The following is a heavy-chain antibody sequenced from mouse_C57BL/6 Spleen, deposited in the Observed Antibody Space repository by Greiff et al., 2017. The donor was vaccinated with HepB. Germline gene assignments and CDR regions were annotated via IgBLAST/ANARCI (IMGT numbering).Heavy chain of an antibody. CDR2: INYDGSST. D-gene: IGHD2-3*01. CDR1: GFTFSDYY. V-gene: IGHV5-16*01. Sequence: EVKLMESEGGLVQPGSSMKLSCTASGFTFSDYYMAWVRQVPEKGLEWVANINYDGSSTYYLDSLKSRFIISRDNAKNILYLQMSSLKSEDTATYYCAREDGYYGLDYWGQGTTLTVSS. J-gene: IGHJ2*01. CDR3: AREDGYYGLDY.